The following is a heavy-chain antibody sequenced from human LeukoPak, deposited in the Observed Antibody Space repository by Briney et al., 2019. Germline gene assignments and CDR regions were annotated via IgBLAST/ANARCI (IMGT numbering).Heavy chain of an antibody. CDR2: MNPNSGKS. CDR1: RDTFTNYD. D-gene: IGHD6-19*01. CDR3: ARGSARYGMDV. Sequence: ASVKVSCKASRDTFTNYDINWVRQATGQGFEWMGWMNPNSGKSGHAQKFQGKVTMTRNTSISTAYMEVSSLRSEDTAVYYCARGSARYGMDVWGQGTTVTVSS. J-gene: IGHJ6*02. V-gene: IGHV1-8*01.